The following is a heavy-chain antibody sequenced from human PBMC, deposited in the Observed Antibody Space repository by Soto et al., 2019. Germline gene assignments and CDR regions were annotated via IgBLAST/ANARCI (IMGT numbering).Heavy chain of an antibody. CDR2: IAVGSGYT. D-gene: IGHD2-8*01. Sequence: SVKVSCKASGFTFTSSAFQWVRQARGQRLEWIGWIAVGSGYTNYAQRFQDRVTLTRDMSTATTHMELSRLTSEDTAIYYCAADATAWQQMVPSDYWGQGTLVTVSS. CDR3: AADATAWQQMVPSDY. V-gene: IGHV1-58*01. J-gene: IGHJ4*02. CDR1: GFTFTSSA.